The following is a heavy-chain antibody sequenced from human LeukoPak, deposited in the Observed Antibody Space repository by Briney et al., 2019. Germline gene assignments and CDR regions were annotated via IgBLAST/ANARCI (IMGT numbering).Heavy chain of an antibody. Sequence: SETLSLTCTVSGGSISSYYWSWIRQPPGKGLEWIGHIYYSGSTNYNPSLKSRVTISVDTSKNQFSLKLSSVTAADTAVYYCARGVLLWFGELFPWFDPWGQGTLVTVSS. CDR3: ARGVLLWFGELFPWFDP. J-gene: IGHJ5*02. CDR1: GGSISSYY. D-gene: IGHD3-10*01. CDR2: IYYSGST. V-gene: IGHV4-59*01.